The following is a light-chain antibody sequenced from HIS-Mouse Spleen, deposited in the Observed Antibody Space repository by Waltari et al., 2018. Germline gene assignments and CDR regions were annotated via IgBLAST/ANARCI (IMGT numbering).Light chain of an antibody. CDR3: YSTDSSGNHRV. CDR2: EDS. Sequence: SYELTQPPSVSVSPGQTARITGSGDALPKKYAYWYQQKSGQAPGLVLYEDSKRPSGIPERFSGSSSGTMATLTISGAQVEDEADYYCYSTDSSGNHRVFGGGTKLTVL. CDR1: ALPKKY. V-gene: IGLV3-10*01. J-gene: IGLJ2*01.